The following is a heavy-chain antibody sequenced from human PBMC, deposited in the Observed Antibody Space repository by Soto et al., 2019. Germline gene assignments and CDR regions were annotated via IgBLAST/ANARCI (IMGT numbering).Heavy chain of an antibody. V-gene: IGHV6-1*01. J-gene: IGHJ6*02. CDR2: TYYRSKWIH. CDR1: GDSVSSSSAA. D-gene: IGHD3-16*01. Sequence: XQTLSLTFDISGDSVSSSSAAWNWIRQSPSRGLEWLGRTYYRSKWIHEYTLSMESRITIKPDTSKNQFSLHIYSVTPEDTAVYYCEGVVWFRGMDVWGQGTPVTVSS. CDR3: EGVVWFRGMDV.